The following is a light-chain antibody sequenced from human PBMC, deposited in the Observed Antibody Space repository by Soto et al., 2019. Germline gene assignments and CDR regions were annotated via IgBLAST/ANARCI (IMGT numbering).Light chain of an antibody. Sequence: QSALTQPASVSGSPGQSITISCTGTSSDVGGYTYVSWYQQHPGKAPKLMIYAVSNRPSEVSNRLTGYKSGNTASLTISGLQAEDEGNYYCSSYTSDSTLVVFGGGTKLTVL. J-gene: IGLJ2*01. CDR3: SSYTSDSTLVV. CDR2: AVS. V-gene: IGLV2-14*01. CDR1: SSDVGGYTY.